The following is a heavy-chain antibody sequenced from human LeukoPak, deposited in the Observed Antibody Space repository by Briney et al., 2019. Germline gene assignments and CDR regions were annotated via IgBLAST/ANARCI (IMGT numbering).Heavy chain of an antibody. CDR3: ARDYSSSWYDGYYYYGMDV. Sequence: ASVKVSCKASGYTFTSYGISWVRQAPGQGLEWMGWISAYNGNTNYAQKLQGRVTMTTDTSTSTAYMELRSLRSDDTAVYYCARDYSSSWYDGYYYYGMDVWGQGTAVTVSS. V-gene: IGHV1-18*01. J-gene: IGHJ6*02. CDR1: GYTFTSYG. CDR2: ISAYNGNT. D-gene: IGHD6-13*01.